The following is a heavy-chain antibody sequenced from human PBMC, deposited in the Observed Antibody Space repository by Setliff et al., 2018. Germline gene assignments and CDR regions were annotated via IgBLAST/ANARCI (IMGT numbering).Heavy chain of an antibody. D-gene: IGHD1-26*01. J-gene: IGHJ6*03. V-gene: IGHV1-2*02. Sequence: ASVKVSCKASGNRFTDYNLHWVRQAPGQGLEWMGWINPDSGDTHSAQKFQGRVTMTRDTSINTAYMELGSLTSEDTAVYYCAREGVHTRSSTDYHYYMDVWGRGTTVTVSS. CDR1: GNRFTDYN. CDR2: INPDSGDT. CDR3: AREGVHTRSSTDYHYYMDV.